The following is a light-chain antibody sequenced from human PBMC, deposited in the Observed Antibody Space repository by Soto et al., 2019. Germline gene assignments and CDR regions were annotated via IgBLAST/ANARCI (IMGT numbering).Light chain of an antibody. CDR2: GVS. CDR3: QQYNNWPPT. Sequence: EIVMTQSPATLSVSPGERATLSCRASQSVRGNLAWYQQKPGQVPRLLIYGVSTKASGIPARFSGSGSGTEFTLTISSLQSEDVAVYCCQQYNNWPPTFGQGTKVEIK. V-gene: IGKV3-15*01. J-gene: IGKJ1*01. CDR1: QSVRGN.